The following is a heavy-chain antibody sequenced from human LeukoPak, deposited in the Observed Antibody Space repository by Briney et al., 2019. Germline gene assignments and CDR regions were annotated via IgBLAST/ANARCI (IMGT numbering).Heavy chain of an antibody. Sequence: PGGSLRLSCAASGLTFSNYWMNWVRQAPGKGLEWVSYISSSSSTIYYADSVKGRFTISRDNAKNSLYLQMNSLRAEDTAVYYCARREWELLRPFDYWGQGTLFTVSS. CDR2: ISSSSSTI. CDR1: GLTFSNYW. CDR3: ARREWELLRPFDY. D-gene: IGHD1-26*01. V-gene: IGHV3-48*01. J-gene: IGHJ4*02.